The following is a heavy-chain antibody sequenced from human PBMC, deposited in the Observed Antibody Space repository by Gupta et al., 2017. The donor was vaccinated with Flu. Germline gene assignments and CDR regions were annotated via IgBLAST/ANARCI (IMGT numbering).Heavy chain of an antibody. Sequence: EVHLVQSGAEVKKPGESLKIACQASGYSFTGYWIEWVRLVPGKGLEWMGIIYPGDPDIIYGPSFQGHVTISADKSTRTAYLEWSSLKASDTAIYYCARGPQRGYLLSFDIWGQGTSVTVSS. CDR3: ARGPQRGYLLSFDI. D-gene: IGHD5-12*01. V-gene: IGHV5-51*03. CDR1: GYSFTGYW. CDR2: IYPGDPDI. J-gene: IGHJ3*02.